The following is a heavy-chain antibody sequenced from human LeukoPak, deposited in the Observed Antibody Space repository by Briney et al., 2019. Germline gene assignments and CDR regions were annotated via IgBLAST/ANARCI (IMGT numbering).Heavy chain of an antibody. J-gene: IGHJ4*02. D-gene: IGHD3-10*01. CDR1: GFTFSSYA. V-gene: IGHV3-23*01. CDR2: IGGSGGST. CDR3: AKQSGGPGTYYYY. Sequence: PGGSLRLSCAASGFTFSSYAMTWVRQAPGKGLEWVSAIGGSGGSTYYADSVKGRFTISRDNSKNTLYLQMNSLRAEDTAVYYCAKQSGGPGTYYYYWGQGTLVTVSS.